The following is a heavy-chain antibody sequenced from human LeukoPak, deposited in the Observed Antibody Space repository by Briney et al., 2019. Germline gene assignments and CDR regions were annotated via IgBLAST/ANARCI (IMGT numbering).Heavy chain of an antibody. CDR3: ARGRMLYYYDSSGYPFDY. CDR2: IFPSGGEI. J-gene: IGHJ4*02. V-gene: IGHV3-23*01. Sequence: PGGSLRLSCAASGFTFSTFAMIWVCRPPGKGLEWVSSIFPSGGEIHYADSVRGRFTISRDNSKSTLSLQMNSLRAEDTAVYYCARGRMLYYYDSSGYPFDYWGQGSLVTVSS. D-gene: IGHD3-22*01. CDR1: GFTFSTFA.